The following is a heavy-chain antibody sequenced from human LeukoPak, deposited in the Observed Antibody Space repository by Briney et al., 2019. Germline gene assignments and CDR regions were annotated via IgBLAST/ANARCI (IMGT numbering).Heavy chain of an antibody. CDR1: GFTFSSYS. D-gene: IGHD3-22*01. CDR3: ASSFKYYYDSSGPEKGAFDI. J-gene: IGHJ3*02. V-gene: IGHV3-21*01. CDR2: ISSSSSYI. Sequence: GGSLRLSCAASGFTFSSYSMNWVRQAPGKGLEWVSSISSSSSYIYYADSVKGRFTISRDNAKNSLYLQMNSLRAEDTAVYYCASSFKYYYDSSGPEKGAFDIWGQGTMVTVSS.